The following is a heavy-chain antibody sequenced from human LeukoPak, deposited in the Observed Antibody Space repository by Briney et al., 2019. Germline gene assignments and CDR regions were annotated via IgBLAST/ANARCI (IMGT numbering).Heavy chain of an antibody. D-gene: IGHD3-9*01. J-gene: IGHJ3*02. Sequence: SETLSLTCSVSGDSIGSYYWSWIRQPPGKGLEWIGYIYYSGSTNYNPSLKSRVTISVDTSKNQFSLKLSSVTAADTAVYYCARDLTRAFDIWGQGTMVTVSS. CDR2: IYYSGST. V-gene: IGHV4-59*12. CDR3: ARDLTRAFDI. CDR1: GDSIGSYY.